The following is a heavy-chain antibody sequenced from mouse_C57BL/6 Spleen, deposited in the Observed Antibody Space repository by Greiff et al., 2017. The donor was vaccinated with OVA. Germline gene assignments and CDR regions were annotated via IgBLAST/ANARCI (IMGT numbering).Heavy chain of an antibody. V-gene: IGHV5-12*01. J-gene: IGHJ2*01. CDR2: ISNGGGST. CDR3: ASGDY. Sequence: EVKVVESGGGLVQPGGSLKLSCAASGFTFSDYYMYWVRQTPEKRLEWVAYISNGGGSTYYPDTVKGRFTISRDNAKNTLYLQMSRLKSEDTAMYYCASGDYWGQGTTLTVSS. CDR1: GFTFSDYY.